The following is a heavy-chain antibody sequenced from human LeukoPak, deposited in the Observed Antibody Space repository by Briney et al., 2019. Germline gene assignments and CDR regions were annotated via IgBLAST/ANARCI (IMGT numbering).Heavy chain of an antibody. D-gene: IGHD2-8*02. CDR3: ARLGWYCTGPRCEMNTYYGMDV. J-gene: IGHJ6*02. CDR2: MNPNSGNT. Sequence: ASVKVSCKASGYTFSDYDIIWVRQATGQGLEWMGWMNPNSGNTGYAQKFQGRVTMTRNTSIGTAYMELSSLRSEDTAVYYCARLGWYCTGPRCEMNTYYGMDVWGQGTTVTVSS. CDR1: GYTFSDYD. V-gene: IGHV1-8*01.